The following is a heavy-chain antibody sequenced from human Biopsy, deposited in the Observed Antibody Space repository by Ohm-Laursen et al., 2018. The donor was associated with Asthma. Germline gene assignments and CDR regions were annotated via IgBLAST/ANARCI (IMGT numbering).Heavy chain of an antibody. D-gene: IGHD2-15*01. J-gene: IGHJ4*02. CDR2: IHYSGST. CDR3: AGFCSGGNCPDH. CDR1: GVSIRSYY. V-gene: IGHV4-59*01. Sequence: GTLSLTCTVSGVSIRSYYWTWIRQLPGKGLEWIGNIHYSGSTYSNPSLKSRVTISVDTSKKQISLRLSSVIAADTAVYYCAGFCSGGNCPDHWGQGTLVTVSS.